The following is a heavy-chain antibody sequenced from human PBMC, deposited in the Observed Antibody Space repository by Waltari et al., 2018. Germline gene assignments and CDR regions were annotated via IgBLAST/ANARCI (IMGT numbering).Heavy chain of an antibody. CDR1: GGSISSSNYY. J-gene: IGHJ5*02. CDR2: IYYSGST. CDR3: ARVARSVVARRGGWFDP. V-gene: IGHV4-39*02. D-gene: IGHD6-6*01. Sequence: QLQLQESGPGLVTPSETLSLICTVSGGSISSSNYYWGWIRQPPGKGLEWVGSIYYSGSTYYNPSLKSRVTISVDTSKNQFSLKLSSVTAADTAIYYCARVARSVVARRGGWFDPWGQGTLVSVSS.